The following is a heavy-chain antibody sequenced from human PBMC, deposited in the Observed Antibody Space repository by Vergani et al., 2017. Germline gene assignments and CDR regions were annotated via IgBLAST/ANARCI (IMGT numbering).Heavy chain of an antibody. J-gene: IGHJ2*01. V-gene: IGHV5-10-1*03. CDR3: ARRSSSSWSNWYFDL. CDR1: GYSFTNYW. CDR2: IDPSDSYA. Sequence: EVQLVQSGAEVKKPGESLRISCKGSGYSFTNYWISWVRQMPGKGLEWMGRIDPSDSYAKYSPSFQGDITISADRSISTAYLQWSSLKASDTAMYYCARRSSSSWSNWYFDLWGRGTLVTVSS. D-gene: IGHD6-13*01.